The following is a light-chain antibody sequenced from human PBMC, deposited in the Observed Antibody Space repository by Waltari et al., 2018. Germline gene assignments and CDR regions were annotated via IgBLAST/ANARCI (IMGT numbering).Light chain of an antibody. V-gene: IGKV3-20*01. CDR3: QHYVRLPAT. CDR1: QYISRS. Sequence: IVLTQSPGTLSLSPGERATLSCRASQYISRSLAWYQQKPGQAPKPLIYGASTRATGIPDRFTGSGSGTDFSLTISSLEPEDFAIYFCQHYVRLPATFGQGTKVEIK. J-gene: IGKJ1*01. CDR2: GAS.